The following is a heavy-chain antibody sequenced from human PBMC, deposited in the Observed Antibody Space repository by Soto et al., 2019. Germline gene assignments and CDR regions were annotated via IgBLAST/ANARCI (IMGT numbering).Heavy chain of an antibody. Sequence: QVQLVQSGAEVKNPGASVKVSCKASGYTFTSYVISWVRQAPGQGLEWMEWISAYNGNTNDAQKLQGRVTMTTDTSTSAAYMQLRRLTSDDKTVYYCAIRNYVSIGYYYVFDYWGQGTLVTVP. CDR3: AIRNYVSIGYYYVFDY. J-gene: IGHJ4*02. V-gene: IGHV1-18*01. CDR2: ISAYNGNT. D-gene: IGHD3-22*01. CDR1: GYTFTSYV.